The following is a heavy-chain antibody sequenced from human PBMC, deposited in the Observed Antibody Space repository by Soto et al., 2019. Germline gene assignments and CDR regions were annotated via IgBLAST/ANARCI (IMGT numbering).Heavy chain of an antibody. Sequence: ASVKVSCKASGYTFTSYGISWVRQAPGQGLEWMGWISAYNGNTNYAQKLQGRVTMTTDTSTSTAYMELRSLRSDDTAVYYCARDLYWSGGSCYSDWYFDLWGRGTLVTVSS. CDR1: GYTFTSYG. CDR2: ISAYNGNT. D-gene: IGHD2-15*01. CDR3: ARDLYWSGGSCYSDWYFDL. V-gene: IGHV1-18*04. J-gene: IGHJ2*01.